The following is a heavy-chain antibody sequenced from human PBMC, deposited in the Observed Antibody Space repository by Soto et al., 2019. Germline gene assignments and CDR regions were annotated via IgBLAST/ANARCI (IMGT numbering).Heavy chain of an antibody. CDR1: GLTLSSYG. Sequence: EVQLVESGGGLVKPGGSLRLSCAGSGLTLSSYGMSWVRQAPGKGLEWVSSISAITNYNYSADSLKGRFTISRDHANNSLYPQLNSLRAEDTAVYYCAGGSRDTSGYYDFEYWGQGTLVTVSS. J-gene: IGHJ4*02. CDR3: AGGSRDTSGYYDFEY. V-gene: IGHV3-21*02. D-gene: IGHD3-22*01. CDR2: ISAITNYN.